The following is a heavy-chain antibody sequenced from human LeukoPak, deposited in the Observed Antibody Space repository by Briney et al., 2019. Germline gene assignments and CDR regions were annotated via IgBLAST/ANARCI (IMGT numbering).Heavy chain of an antibody. V-gene: IGHV4-39*01. CDR1: GGSISSPIYF. J-gene: IGHJ4*02. Sequence: SETLSLTCTVSGGSISSPIYFWGCIRQPPGKGLEWIGSFYQSGNTYYNPSLESRLTVSADTSRNKISLKINSVTATDTAVYYCARAIYSSGWFFDYWGRGTLVTVAS. CDR3: ARAIYSSGWFFDY. D-gene: IGHD6-19*01. CDR2: FYQSGNT.